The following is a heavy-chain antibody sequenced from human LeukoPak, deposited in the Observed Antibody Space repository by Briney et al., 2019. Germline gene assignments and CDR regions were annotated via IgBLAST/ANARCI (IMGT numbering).Heavy chain of an antibody. V-gene: IGHV3-9*01. D-gene: IGHD6-19*01. CDR1: GFTFSTYA. CDR3: TKAVAAPGAFDI. J-gene: IGHJ3*02. CDR2: IGWDSKSI. Sequence: GGSLRLSRAASGFTFSTYAMTWVRQSPGKGLEWVSGIGWDSKSIVYADSVKGRLTISRDNAKNSLYLQMNSLRVEDTALYYCTKAVAAPGAFDIWGRRTVVTVSS.